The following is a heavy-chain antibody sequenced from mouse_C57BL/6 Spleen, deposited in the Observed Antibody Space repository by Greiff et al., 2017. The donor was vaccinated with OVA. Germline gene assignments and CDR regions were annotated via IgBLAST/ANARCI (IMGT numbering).Heavy chain of an antibody. CDR3: AKDFRYFDY. CDR1: GYTFTSYW. Sequence: QVHVKQPGAELVKPGASVKLSCKASGYTFTSYWMHWVKQRPGQGLEWIGMIHPNSGSTNYNEKFKSKATLTVDKSSSPAYMQLSSLTSEDSAVYYCAKDFRYFDYWGQGTTLTVSS. V-gene: IGHV1-64*01. J-gene: IGHJ2*01. CDR2: IHPNSGST.